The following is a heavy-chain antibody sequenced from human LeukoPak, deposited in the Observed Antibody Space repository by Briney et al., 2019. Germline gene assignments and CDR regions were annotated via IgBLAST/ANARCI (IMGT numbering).Heavy chain of an antibody. J-gene: IGHJ4*02. CDR3: ARDNYDSSTPYYFDY. V-gene: IGHV3-23*01. CDR2: ISGSGGST. CDR1: GFTFSSYA. D-gene: IGHD3-22*01. Sequence: GGSLRLSCAASGFTFSSYAMSWVRQAPGKGLEWVSAISGSGGSTYYADSVKGRFTISRDNSKNTLYLQMNSLRAEDTAVYYCARDNYDSSTPYYFDYWGQGTLVTVSS.